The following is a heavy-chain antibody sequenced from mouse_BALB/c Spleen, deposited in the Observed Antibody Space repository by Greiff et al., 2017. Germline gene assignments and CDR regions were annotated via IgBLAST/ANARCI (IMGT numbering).Heavy chain of an antibody. V-gene: IGHV1-9*01. CDR2: ILPGSGST. CDR1: GYTFSSYW. CDR3: ASDWDVFAY. Sequence: QVQLKQSGAELMKPGASVKISCKATGYTFSSYWIEWVKQRPGHGLEWIGEILPGSGSTNYNEKFKGKATFTADTSSNTAYMQLSSLTSEDSAVYYCASDWDVFAYWGQGTLVTVSA. J-gene: IGHJ3*01. D-gene: IGHD4-1*01.